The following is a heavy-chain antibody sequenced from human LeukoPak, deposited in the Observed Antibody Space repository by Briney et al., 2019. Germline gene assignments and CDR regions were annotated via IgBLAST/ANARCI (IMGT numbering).Heavy chain of an antibody. D-gene: IGHD4/OR15-4a*01. CDR3: TTILYGANGFDY. CDR1: GASISNYY. V-gene: IGHV4-59*01. J-gene: IGHJ4*02. Sequence: SETLSLTCTLSGASISNYYCSWIRQPPGKGLEWIGYIHYSGIINYNPSLRGRATMSVDTSKNQLSLKVSSVTAADTAVYYCTTILYGANGFDYWGQGTLVTVSP. CDR2: IHYSGII.